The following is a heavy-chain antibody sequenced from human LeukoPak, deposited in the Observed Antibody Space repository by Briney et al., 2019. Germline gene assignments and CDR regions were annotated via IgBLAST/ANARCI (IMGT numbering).Heavy chain of an antibody. D-gene: IGHD3-22*01. CDR3: ANGGTYSSGP. CDR2: IKPDGSAQ. Sequence: GGSQRLSCAASEFTFSNSWMSWVRQAPGKGLEWVATIKPDGSAQYYVDSVKGRFTISRDNAKNSLFLQINSLRAEDTAVYYCANGGTYSSGPWGQGTLVTVSS. J-gene: IGHJ5*02. CDR1: EFTFSNSW. V-gene: IGHV3-7*01.